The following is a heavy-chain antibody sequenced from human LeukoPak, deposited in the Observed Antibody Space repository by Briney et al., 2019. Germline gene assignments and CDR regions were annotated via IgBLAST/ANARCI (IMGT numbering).Heavy chain of an antibody. CDR3: ARGEGSSWYQRNNWFDP. Sequence: PGGSLRLSCAASGFTFSSYSINWVRQAPGKGLEWVSYISTSNSSIYYADSVKGRFTISRDNAKNSLYLQMNSLRAEDTAVYYCARGEGSSWYQRNNWFDPWGQGTLVTVSS. J-gene: IGHJ5*02. D-gene: IGHD6-13*01. CDR2: ISTSNSSI. V-gene: IGHV3-48*01. CDR1: GFTFSSYS.